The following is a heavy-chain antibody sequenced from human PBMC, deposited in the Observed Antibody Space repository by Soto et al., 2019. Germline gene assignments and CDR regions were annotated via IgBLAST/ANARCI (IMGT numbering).Heavy chain of an antibody. CDR3: ARGDSSGYYYYYYGMDV. V-gene: IGHV2-70*01. Sequence: EHGRTLVNPTQTLTLTSTFSGFALSTSGMCVSWIRGHPGKALEWLALIDWDDDKYYGTSLKTRLTISKDTSKNQVVLTMTNMNPVDTATYYCARGDSSGYYYYYYGMDVWGQGTTVTVSS. D-gene: IGHD3-22*01. J-gene: IGHJ6*02. CDR2: IDWDDDK. CDR1: GFALSTSGMC.